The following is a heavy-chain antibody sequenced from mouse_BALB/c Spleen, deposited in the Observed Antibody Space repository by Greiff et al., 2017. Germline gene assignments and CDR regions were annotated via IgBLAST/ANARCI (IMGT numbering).Heavy chain of an antibody. D-gene: IGHD1-1*01. CDR1: GFTFSNYW. J-gene: IGHJ2*01. CDR2: IRLKSNNYAT. Sequence: DVKLQESGGGLVQPGGSLKLSCVASGFTFSNYWMNWVRQSPEKGLEWVAEIRLKSNNYATHYAGSVKGRFTISRDDSKSSVYLQMNNLRAEDTGIYYCTRDYYGSSKDYWGQGTTLTVSS. CDR3: TRDYYGSSKDY. V-gene: IGHV6-6*02.